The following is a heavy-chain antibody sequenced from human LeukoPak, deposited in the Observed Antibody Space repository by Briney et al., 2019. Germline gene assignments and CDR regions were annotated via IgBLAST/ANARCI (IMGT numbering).Heavy chain of an antibody. CDR1: GGTFSSYA. V-gene: IGHV1-69*06. D-gene: IGHD2-15*01. J-gene: IGHJ4*02. Sequence: SVKASCKASGGTFSSYAISCVRQAPGQRLECMGGIIPIFGTANYAQKFQGRVTITADKSTSTAYMELSSLRSEDTAVYYCASVYVMGYCSGGSCYSGLDYWGQGTLVTVSS. CDR3: ASVYVMGYCSGGSCYSGLDY. CDR2: IIPIFGTA.